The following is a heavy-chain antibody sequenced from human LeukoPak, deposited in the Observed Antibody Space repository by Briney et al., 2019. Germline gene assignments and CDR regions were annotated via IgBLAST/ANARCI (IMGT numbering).Heavy chain of an antibody. D-gene: IGHD1-26*01. CDR3: ARDTSGSYPFPPNVFDH. V-gene: IGHV5-51*01. CDR1: GYSFTSSW. J-gene: IGHJ4*02. CDR2: IYPSDSDT. Sequence: GESLKISCKGSGYSFTSSWIGWVRQMPGKGLEWMGIIYPSDSDTRYSPSFEGQVTISADKSISTAYLQWSSLKASDTAMYYCARDTSGSYPFPPNVFDHWGQGTLVTVSS.